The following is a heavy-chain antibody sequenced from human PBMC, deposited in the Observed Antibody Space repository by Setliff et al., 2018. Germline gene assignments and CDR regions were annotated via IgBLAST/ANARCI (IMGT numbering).Heavy chain of an antibody. CDR3: ARIIPAAPHKINWFDP. V-gene: IGHV4-4*07. Sequence: PSETLSLTCTVSGGSISNYYWSWIRQPAGKGLEWIGRIYTSGTTKYNPSLRSRVTISVDTSKNQVSLKLNSMTDADTAVYYCARIIPAAPHKINWFDPWGQGTLVTVSS. CDR2: IYTSGTT. CDR1: GGSISNYY. J-gene: IGHJ5*02. D-gene: IGHD6-13*01.